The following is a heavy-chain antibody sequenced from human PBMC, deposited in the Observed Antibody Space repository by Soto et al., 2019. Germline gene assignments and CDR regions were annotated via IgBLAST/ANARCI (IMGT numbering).Heavy chain of an antibody. CDR2: IYYSGST. Sequence: SETLSLTCTVSGGSVSSAIYYWSWIRQPPVKGLEWIGYIYYSGSTNYNPSLKSRVTISVDTSKNQFSLKLSSVTAADTAVYYCAREYSYGFDYWGQGTLVTVS. V-gene: IGHV4-61*01. CDR1: GGSVSSAIYY. D-gene: IGHD5-18*01. CDR3: AREYSYGFDY. J-gene: IGHJ4*02.